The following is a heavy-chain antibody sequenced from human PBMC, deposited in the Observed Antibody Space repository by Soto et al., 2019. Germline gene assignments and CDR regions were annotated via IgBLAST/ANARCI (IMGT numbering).Heavy chain of an antibody. Sequence: GASVKVSCKASGYTFTSYGISWVRQAPGQGLEWMGWISAYNGNTNYAQKPQGRVTMTRDTSTSTVYMELRSLRSEDTAVYFCARDRAHGFDIWGQGTMVTVSS. CDR2: ISAYNGNT. CDR1: GYTFTSYG. V-gene: IGHV1-18*01. CDR3: ARDRAHGFDI. J-gene: IGHJ3*02.